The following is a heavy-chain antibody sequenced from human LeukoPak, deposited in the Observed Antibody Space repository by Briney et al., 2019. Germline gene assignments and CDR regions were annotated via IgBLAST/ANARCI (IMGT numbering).Heavy chain of an antibody. CDR1: GVTFDDYA. Sequence: GGSLSLSCAASGVTFDDYARHWVRQAPGKGLEWVSGISWNSGSIGYADSVKGRFTISRDNAKNSLYLQMNSLRAEDTALYYCAKGPTMTTVTNWGQGTLVTVSS. D-gene: IGHD4-17*01. CDR3: AKGPTMTTVTN. J-gene: IGHJ4*02. CDR2: ISWNSGSI. V-gene: IGHV3-9*01.